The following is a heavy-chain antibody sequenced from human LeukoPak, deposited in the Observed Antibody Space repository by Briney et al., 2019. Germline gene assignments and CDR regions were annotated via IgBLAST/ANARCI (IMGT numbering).Heavy chain of an antibody. V-gene: IGHV5-51*01. CDR1: GYSFTRYW. CDR2: IYPGDSDT. CDR3: ARQKLDCYDSRGADS. J-gene: IGHJ4*02. D-gene: IGHD3-22*01. Sequence: GESLKISCKGSGYSFTRYWIAWVRQMPGKGLEWMGVIYPGDSDTRYNPSFEGQVTISADKSISTAYLQWNTLKASDTAMYYCARQKLDCYDSRGADSWGQGTLVTVSS.